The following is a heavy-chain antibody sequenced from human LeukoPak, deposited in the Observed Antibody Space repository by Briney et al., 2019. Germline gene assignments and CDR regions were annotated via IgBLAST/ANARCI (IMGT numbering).Heavy chain of an antibody. Sequence: PSVTLSLTCTVSGGSISSYYWSWIRQPPGKGLEWIGDFYYSGSTYYNPSLKSRVTISVDMSNNRFSLKLSSVTAADTAVYYCARLWGARAFDYWGQGTLVTVCS. V-gene: IGHV4-59*04. CDR3: ARLWGARAFDY. D-gene: IGHD1-26*01. J-gene: IGHJ4*02. CDR2: FYYSGST. CDR1: GGSISSYY.